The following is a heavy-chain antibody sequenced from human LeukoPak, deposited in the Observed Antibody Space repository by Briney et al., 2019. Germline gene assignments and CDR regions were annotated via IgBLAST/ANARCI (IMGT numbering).Heavy chain of an antibody. CDR2: IYYSGST. J-gene: IGHJ4*02. CDR1: GGSISSYY. CDR3: AGVATGFDY. Sequence: SETLSLTCTVSGGSISSYYWSWIRQPPGKGLEWIGYIYYSGSTNYNPSLKSRVIISIDTSKSQFSLKLSSVTAADTAVYYCAGVATGFDYWGQGTLVTVSS. D-gene: IGHD5-12*01. V-gene: IGHV4-59*01.